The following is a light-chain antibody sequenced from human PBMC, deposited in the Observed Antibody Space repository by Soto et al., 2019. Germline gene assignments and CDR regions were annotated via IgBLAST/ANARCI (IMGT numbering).Light chain of an antibody. CDR1: QSVASN. Sequence: EIVMTQSPASLSVSPGDGATLSCRASQSVASNVAWYQQRPGQGPRLLIHGASTRAVGGPARFSGRGSGTDFTLTISSLQSEDFAGYYCQQYHNWPPQYSFGQGTKLQIK. CDR2: GAS. J-gene: IGKJ2*01. CDR3: QQYHNWPPQYS. V-gene: IGKV3-15*01.